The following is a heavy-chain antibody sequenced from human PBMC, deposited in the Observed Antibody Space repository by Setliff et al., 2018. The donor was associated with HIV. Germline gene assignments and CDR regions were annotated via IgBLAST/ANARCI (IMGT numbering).Heavy chain of an antibody. CDR3: ARRDGYSYGFYFDY. CDR1: GDSISNYY. J-gene: IGHJ4*02. Sequence: SETLSLTCTVSGDSISNYYWGWVRQPPGKGLEWIGRIYTSGSTNYNPSLKSRVTISLDTSKNQFSLKLSSVTAADTAVSYCARRDGYSYGFYFDYWGQGTLVTVSS. D-gene: IGHD5-18*01. CDR2: IYTSGST. V-gene: IGHV4-4*08.